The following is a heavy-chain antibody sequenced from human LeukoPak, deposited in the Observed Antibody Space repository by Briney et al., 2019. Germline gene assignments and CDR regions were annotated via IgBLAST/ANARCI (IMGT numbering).Heavy chain of an antibody. D-gene: IGHD2-2*01. CDR2: TRYDGMVN. Sequence: PGGSLRLSCAGSGFSFSYYGFHWFRQTPDRGLDWVAFTRYDGMVNHYKDSVKGRFTVSRDNSKNTLYLQMNSLRAEDTAMYYCARGLGYCTSTTCLLPFDYWGQGTLVTVSS. J-gene: IGHJ4*02. V-gene: IGHV3-30*02. CDR3: ARGLGYCTSTTCLLPFDY. CDR1: GFSFSYYG.